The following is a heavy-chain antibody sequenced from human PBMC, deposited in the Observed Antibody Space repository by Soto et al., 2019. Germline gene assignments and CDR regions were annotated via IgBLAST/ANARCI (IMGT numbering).Heavy chain of an antibody. CDR3: TRVRALRSLNHDYGASDYYYYGMDV. V-gene: IGHV3-74*01. D-gene: IGHD4-17*01. CDR2: INSDGSST. CDR1: GFTFSSYW. J-gene: IGHJ6*02. Sequence: EVQLVESGGGLVQPGGSLRLSCAASGFTFSSYWMHWVRQAPGKGLVWVSRINSDGSSTSYADSVKGRFTIYRDNAKNKVYPKMNSLRAEDTAVYYCTRVRALRSLNHDYGASDYYYYGMDVWGQGTTVTVSS.